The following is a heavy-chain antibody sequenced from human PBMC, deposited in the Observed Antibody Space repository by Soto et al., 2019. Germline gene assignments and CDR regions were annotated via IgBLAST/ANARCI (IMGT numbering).Heavy chain of an antibody. CDR2: IYSSGGT. Sequence: GSPRLSCAASGFTVSSSYISWVRQAPGKGLEWVSIIYSSGGTKYADSVKGRFSISRDNSRNTVFLQMNSLRVEDTAIYYCARSPWDCWGQGTLVTVSS. CDR3: ARSPWDC. V-gene: IGHV3-66*01. J-gene: IGHJ4*02. CDR1: GFTVSSSY.